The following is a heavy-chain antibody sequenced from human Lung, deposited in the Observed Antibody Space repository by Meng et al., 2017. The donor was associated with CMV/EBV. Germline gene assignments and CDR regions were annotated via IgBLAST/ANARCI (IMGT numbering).Heavy chain of an antibody. J-gene: IGHJ6*02. CDR3: ARDQGSYEQLAPDYYYGRDV. V-gene: IGHV3-21*01. Sequence: GGSLRLXXAASGFTFGFYSLNWVRQAPGKGLEWVASITSASRYIFYADSVRGRFTVSRDNAKNSIYLQMNSLRAEDTAVYYCARDQGSYEQLAPDYYYGRDVWGRGXTVTVSS. CDR1: GFTFGFYS. CDR2: ITSASRYI. D-gene: IGHD1-1*01.